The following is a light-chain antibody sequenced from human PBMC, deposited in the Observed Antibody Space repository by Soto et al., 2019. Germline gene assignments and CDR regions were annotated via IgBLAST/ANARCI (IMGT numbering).Light chain of an antibody. V-gene: IGKV3-20*01. J-gene: IGKJ1*01. Sequence: GLWQSAGTLSVSTGGGATVSCRASQSVSSSYLAWYQQKPGQAPRLLIYGASSRATGIPDRFSGSGSGTDFTLTISRLEPEDFAVYYCQQYGSSPWTFAQRTKVDIK. CDR3: QQYGSSPWT. CDR2: GAS. CDR1: QSVSSSY.